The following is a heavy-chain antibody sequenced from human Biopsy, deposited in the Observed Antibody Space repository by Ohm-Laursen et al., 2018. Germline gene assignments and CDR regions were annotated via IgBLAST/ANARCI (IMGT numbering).Heavy chain of an antibody. D-gene: IGHD5-24*01. CDR3: AKGQAPDGYNYAFDI. Sequence: SLRLSCAASGFNFDDFAMHWVRQTPGKGLEWVSGISWNSGRIAYADSVKGRFTISRDNAKSSLYLQMNSLRAEDTALYYCAKGQAPDGYNYAFDIWGQGTMLTVSS. J-gene: IGHJ3*02. CDR2: ISWNSGRI. V-gene: IGHV3-9*01. CDR1: GFNFDDFA.